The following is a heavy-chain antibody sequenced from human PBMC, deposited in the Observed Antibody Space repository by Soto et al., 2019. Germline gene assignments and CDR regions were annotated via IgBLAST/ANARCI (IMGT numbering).Heavy chain of an antibody. Sequence: GASVKVSCKTSGGTFSSYAISWVRQAPGQGLEWMGGIIPIFGTANYAQKFQGRVTITADESTSTAYMELSSLRSEDTAVNYCARGIQLYAFDIWGQGTMVTVSS. CDR3: ARGIQLYAFDI. V-gene: IGHV1-69*13. CDR1: GGTFSSYA. J-gene: IGHJ3*02. CDR2: IIPIFGTA. D-gene: IGHD5-18*01.